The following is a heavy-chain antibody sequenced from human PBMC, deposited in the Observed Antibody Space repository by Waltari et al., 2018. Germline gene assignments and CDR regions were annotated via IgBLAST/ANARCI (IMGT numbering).Heavy chain of an antibody. CDR1: GFIFSSYW. Sequence: EVQLVESGGGLVQPGGSLSLSCPASGFIFSSYWLHWVRQAPGKGLVWVARLNDEGSGTTYADSVKGRFRISRDNAKNTLYLQMNSLRAEDTAVYYCAREYSNSRYFDYWGPGTLVTVSS. D-gene: IGHD6-6*01. V-gene: IGHV3-74*01. CDR3: AREYSNSRYFDY. CDR2: LNDEGSGT. J-gene: IGHJ4*02.